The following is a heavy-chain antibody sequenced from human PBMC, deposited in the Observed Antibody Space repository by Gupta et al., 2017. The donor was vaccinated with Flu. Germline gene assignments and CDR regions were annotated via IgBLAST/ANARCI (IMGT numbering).Heavy chain of an antibody. J-gene: IGHJ6*02. CDR3: ARESGIAAAGTGGEYYYGMDV. V-gene: IGHV3-21*01. Sequence: EVQLVESGGGLVKPGGSLRLSCAASGFTFSRYSMNWVRQAPGKGLEWVSSISSSSSYIYYADSVKGRFTISRDNAKNSLYLQMNSLRAEDTAVYYCARESGIAAAGTGGEYYYGMDVWGQGNTVTVSS. CDR2: ISSSSSYI. CDR1: GFTFSRYS. D-gene: IGHD6-13*01.